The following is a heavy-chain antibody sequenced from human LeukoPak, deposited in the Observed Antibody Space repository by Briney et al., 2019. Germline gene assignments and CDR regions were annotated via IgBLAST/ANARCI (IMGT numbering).Heavy chain of an antibody. J-gene: IGHJ6*02. Sequence: GALRLSCAASGFTVSSNYMSWVRQAPGKGLEWVSVIYSGGSTYYADSVKGRFTISRHNSKNTLYPQMNSLRAEDTAVYYCARDRRAYDFWSGGDYYYYGMDVWGQGTTVTVSS. CDR1: GFTVSSNY. D-gene: IGHD3-3*01. CDR3: ARDRRAYDFWSGGDYYYYGMDV. CDR2: IYSGGST. V-gene: IGHV3-53*04.